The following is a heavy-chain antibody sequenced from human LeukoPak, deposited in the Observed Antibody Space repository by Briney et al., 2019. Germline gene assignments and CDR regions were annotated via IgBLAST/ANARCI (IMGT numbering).Heavy chain of an antibody. V-gene: IGHV1-69*04. CDR2: IIPILGIA. J-gene: IGHJ5*02. CDR1: GGTFSSYA. CDR3: ARVESYYGSGSPQDNWFDP. Sequence: SVKVSCKASGGTFSSYAISWVRQAPGQGLEWMGRIIPILGIANYAQKFQGRVTITADKSTSTAYMELSSLRSEDTAVYYCARVESYYGSGSPQDNWFDPWGQGTLVTVSS. D-gene: IGHD3-10*01.